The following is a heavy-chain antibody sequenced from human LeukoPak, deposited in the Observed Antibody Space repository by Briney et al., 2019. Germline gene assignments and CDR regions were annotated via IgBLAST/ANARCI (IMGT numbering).Heavy chain of an antibody. J-gene: IGHJ6*03. CDR3: AKDGGNFYDIDGSYLMRSYMDV. V-gene: IGHV3-64*01. CDR2: ISSNGGST. CDR1: GFTFSSYA. D-gene: IGHD3-22*01. Sequence: GGSLRLSCAASGFTFSSYAMHWVRQAPGKGLEYVSAISSNGGSTYYANSVKGRFTISRDNSKNTLYLQMGSLRAEDTAVYYCAKDGGNFYDIDGSYLMRSYMDVWGKGTTVTVSS.